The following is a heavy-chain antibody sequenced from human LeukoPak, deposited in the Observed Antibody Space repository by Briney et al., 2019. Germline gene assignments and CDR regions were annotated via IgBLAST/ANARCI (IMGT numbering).Heavy chain of an antibody. CDR3: ARANDYGDYPGVFDY. D-gene: IGHD4-17*01. V-gene: IGHV1-3*01. CDR1: GYTFTSYA. J-gene: IGHJ4*02. Sequence: ASVKVSCKASGYTFTSYAMHWVRQAPGQRLEWMGWINAGNGNTKYSQKFQGRVTITRDTSASTAYMELSSLRSEDTAVYYCARANDYGDYPGVFDYWGQGTLVTVSS. CDR2: INAGNGNT.